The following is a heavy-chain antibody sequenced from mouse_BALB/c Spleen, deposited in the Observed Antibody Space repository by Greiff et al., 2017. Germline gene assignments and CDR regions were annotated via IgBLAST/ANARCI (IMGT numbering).Heavy chain of an antibody. J-gene: IGHJ4*01. CDR2: IDPENGDT. CDR1: GFNIKDYY. D-gene: IGHD6-1*01. CDR3: NARSAILYYYAMDY. Sequence: EVQLQQSGAELVRSGASVKLSCTASGFNIKDYYMHWVKQRPEQGLEWIGWIDPENGDTEYAPKFQGKATVTADTSSNTAYLQLSSLTSEDTAVYSCNARSAILYYYAMDYWGQGTSVTVSS. V-gene: IGHV14-4*02.